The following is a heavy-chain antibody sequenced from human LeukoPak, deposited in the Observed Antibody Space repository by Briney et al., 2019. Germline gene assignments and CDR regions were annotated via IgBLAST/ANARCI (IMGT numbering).Heavy chain of an antibody. J-gene: IGHJ5*02. CDR2: INHSGST. CDR1: GGSFSGYY. V-gene: IGHV4-34*01. CDR3: ARSGLGMNWFDP. D-gene: IGHD3-16*01. Sequence: SETLSLTCAVYGGSFSGYYWSWIRQPPGKGLEWIGEINHSGSTNYNPSLKSRVTISVDTSKNQFSLKLSSVTAADTAVYYCARSGLGMNWFDPWGQGTLVTVSS.